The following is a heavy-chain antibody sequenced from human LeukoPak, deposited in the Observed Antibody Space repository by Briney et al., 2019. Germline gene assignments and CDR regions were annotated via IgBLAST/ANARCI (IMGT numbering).Heavy chain of an antibody. V-gene: IGHV4-39*07. CDR3: ARNMGKDIYGYYFYYYMDV. CDR2: IYYSGRT. J-gene: IGHJ6*03. Sequence: PSETLSLTCTVSGGSISSGTYYWGWIRQPPGKGPEWIGSIYYSGRTYLNPSLKSRVTISVDTSKNQLSLKLSSVTAADTAVYYCARNMGKDIYGYYFYYYMDVWGKGTTVTVSS. CDR1: GGSISSGTYY. D-gene: IGHD5-18*01.